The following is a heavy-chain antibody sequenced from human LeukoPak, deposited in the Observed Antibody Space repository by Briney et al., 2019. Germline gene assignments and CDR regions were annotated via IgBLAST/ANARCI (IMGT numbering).Heavy chain of an antibody. V-gene: IGHV3-21*01. D-gene: IGHD1-14*01. J-gene: IGHJ5*02. CDR1: GFTLRSYS. CDR3: ARDPGPGVNFNWFDP. Sequence: GGSLRLSSAASGFTLRSYSMNWVRQAPGKGLEWVSSISSSSSYIYYADSVKGRFTISRDNAKNSLYLQMNSLRAEDTAVYYCARDPGPGVNFNWFDPWGQGTLVTVSS. CDR2: ISSSSSYI.